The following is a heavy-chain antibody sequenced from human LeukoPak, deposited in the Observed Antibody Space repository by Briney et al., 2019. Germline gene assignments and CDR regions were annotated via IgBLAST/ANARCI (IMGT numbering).Heavy chain of an antibody. CDR3: ARGRCSSTSCYLHYYYYYMDV. D-gene: IGHD2-2*01. Sequence: SETLSLTCAVYGGSFSGYYWSWIRQPPGKGLEWIGEINHSGSTNYNPSLKSRVTISVDTSKNQFSLKLGSVTAADTAVYYCARGRCSSTSCYLHYYYYYMDVWGTGTTVTVSS. J-gene: IGHJ6*03. V-gene: IGHV4-34*01. CDR1: GGSFSGYY. CDR2: INHSGST.